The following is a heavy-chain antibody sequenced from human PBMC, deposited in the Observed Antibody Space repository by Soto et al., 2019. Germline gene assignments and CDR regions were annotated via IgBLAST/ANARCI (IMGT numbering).Heavy chain of an antibody. CDR3: ARFKLGDDY. Sequence: QVQLVQSGAEVRKPGSSVKVSCQASGGTFSNSTVTWVRQAPGQGLEWMGRLIPLLGLANYAQKSRGRLTITADKSTTTAYMELRSLRSEDTAIYYCARFKLGDDYWGQGTLVTVSS. V-gene: IGHV1-69*02. D-gene: IGHD5-12*01. CDR2: LIPLLGLA. J-gene: IGHJ4*02. CDR1: GGTFSNST.